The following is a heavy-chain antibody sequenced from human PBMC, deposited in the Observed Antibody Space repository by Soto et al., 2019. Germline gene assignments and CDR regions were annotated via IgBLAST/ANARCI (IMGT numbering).Heavy chain of an antibody. CDR1: GFTFSSYA. CDR3: AKTYYYGSGSYFSGPQFFDYYYGMDV. Sequence: GGSLRLSCAASGFTFSSYAMSWVRQAPGKGLEWVSAISGSGGSTYYADSVKGRFTISRDNSKNTLYLQMNSLRAEDTAVYYCAKTYYYGSGSYFSGPQFFDYYYGMDVWGQGTTVTVSS. CDR2: ISGSGGST. D-gene: IGHD3-10*01. J-gene: IGHJ6*02. V-gene: IGHV3-23*01.